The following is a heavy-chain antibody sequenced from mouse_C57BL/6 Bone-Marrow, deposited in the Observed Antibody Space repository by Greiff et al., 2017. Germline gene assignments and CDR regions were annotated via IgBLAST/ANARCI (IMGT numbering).Heavy chain of an antibody. CDR1: GYTFTSYW. V-gene: IGHV1-61*01. CDR3: AKRDYAMDY. J-gene: IGHJ4*01. CDR2: IYPSDSET. Sequence: QVHVKLPGAELVRPGSSVKLSCKASGYTFTSYWMDWVKQRPGQGLEWIGNIYPSDSETHYNQKFKDKATLTVDKSSSTAYMQLSSLTSEDSAVYYCAKRDYAMDYWGQGTSVTVSS.